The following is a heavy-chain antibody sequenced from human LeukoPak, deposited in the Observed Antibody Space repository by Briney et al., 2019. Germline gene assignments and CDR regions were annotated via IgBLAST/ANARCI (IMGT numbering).Heavy chain of an antibody. CDR1: GYTFTAYY. CDR2: INPNSGGT. D-gene: IGHD6-19*01. CDR3: ARGFYSSGWPIDY. Sequence: ASVKVSCKASGYTFTAYYMHWVRQAPGQGLEWMGWINPNSGGTNYAQKFQGRVTMTRDTSISTVYMELSRLRSDDTAVYYCARGFYSSGWPIDYWGQGTLVTVSS. V-gene: IGHV1-2*02. J-gene: IGHJ4*02.